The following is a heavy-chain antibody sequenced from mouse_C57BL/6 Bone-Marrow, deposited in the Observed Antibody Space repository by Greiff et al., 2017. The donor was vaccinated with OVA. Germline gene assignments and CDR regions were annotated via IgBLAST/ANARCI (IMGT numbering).Heavy chain of an antibody. Sequence: VQLQESGAELVRPGASVTLSCKASGYTFTDYEMHWVKQTPVHGLEWIGAIDPEPGGTAYNQKFKGKFILTADKSSSTAYMERRSLTSEDSAVYYCTRRYFDVWGTGTTVTVSS. CDR3: TRRYFDV. V-gene: IGHV1-15*01. CDR1: GYTFTDYE. J-gene: IGHJ1*03. CDR2: IDPEPGGT.